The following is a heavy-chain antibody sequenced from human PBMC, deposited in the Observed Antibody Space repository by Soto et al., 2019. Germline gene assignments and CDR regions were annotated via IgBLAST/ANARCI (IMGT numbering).Heavy chain of an antibody. CDR3: ARGINYYDSGDYAFDI. V-gene: IGHV1-8*01. CDR1: GYTFTSYD. D-gene: IGHD3-10*01. CDR2: MNPNSGNT. J-gene: IGHJ3*02. Sequence: QVQLVQSGAEVKKPGASVKVSCKASGYTFTSYDINWVRQATGHGLEWMGWMNPNSGNTGYAQTFQVIVPMTRNTSMSTAYMELSSLRSEDTAVYFCARGINYYDSGDYAFDIWGQGTMVTVSS.